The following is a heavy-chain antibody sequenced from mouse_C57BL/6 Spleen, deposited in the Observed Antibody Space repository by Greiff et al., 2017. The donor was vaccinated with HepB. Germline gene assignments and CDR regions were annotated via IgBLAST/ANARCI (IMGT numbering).Heavy chain of an antibody. Sequence: VQLQQSGPELVKPGASVKISCKASGYSFTDYNMNWVKQSNGKGLEWIGVIYPNNGTTSYNHKFKGKATLTVDQSSSTTYMQLNSLTAEDSAVYYCATNDASAIDYWGQGTTVTVSS. V-gene: IGHV1-39*01. CDR2: IYPNNGTT. J-gene: IGHJ4*01. D-gene: IGHD6-1*01. CDR3: ATNDASAIDY. CDR1: GYSFTDYN.